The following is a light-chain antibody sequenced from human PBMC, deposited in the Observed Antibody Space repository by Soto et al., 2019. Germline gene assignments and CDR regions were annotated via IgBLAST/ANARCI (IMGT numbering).Light chain of an antibody. Sequence: DIQMTQSHSTLSASVGDRVTISCRASQSIGSWLAWYQQKPGRAPKLLIYRASILENGVPRRFSGSGSGTEFTLTISSLQPDDFSTFYCQQYSGYSRTFGQGTKVDIK. V-gene: IGKV1-5*03. CDR2: RAS. CDR3: QQYSGYSRT. J-gene: IGKJ1*01. CDR1: QSIGSW.